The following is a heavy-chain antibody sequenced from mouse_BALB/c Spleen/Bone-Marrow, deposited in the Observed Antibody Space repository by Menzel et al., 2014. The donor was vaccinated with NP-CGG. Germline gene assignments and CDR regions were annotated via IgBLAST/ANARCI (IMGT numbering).Heavy chain of an antibody. J-gene: IGHJ3*01. CDR1: GYTFTSYY. CDR2: INHSNGYT. CDR3: TREGAY. Sequence: VQLQESGAELVKPGASVKLSCKASGYTFTSYYMHWVKQRPGQGLEWIGEINHSNGYTNFNEKFRSKATQTVDKSSSTASMQHSSLTSEDSAVYYCTREGAYWGQGPLVPVSA. V-gene: IGHV1S81*02.